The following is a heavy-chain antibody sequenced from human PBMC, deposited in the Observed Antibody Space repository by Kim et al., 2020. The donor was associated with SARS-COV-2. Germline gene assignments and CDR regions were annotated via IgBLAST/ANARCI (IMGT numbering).Heavy chain of an antibody. D-gene: IGHD5-18*01. J-gene: IGHJ4*02. Sequence: GGSLRLSCAASGFTFSSYAMHWVRQAPGKGLEWVAVISYDGSNKYYADSVKGRFTISRDNSKNTLYLQMNSLRAEDTAVYYCARDNPPKLWDYWGQGTLVTVSS. CDR1: GFTFSSYA. CDR2: ISYDGSNK. V-gene: IGHV3-30*04. CDR3: ARDNPPKLWDY.